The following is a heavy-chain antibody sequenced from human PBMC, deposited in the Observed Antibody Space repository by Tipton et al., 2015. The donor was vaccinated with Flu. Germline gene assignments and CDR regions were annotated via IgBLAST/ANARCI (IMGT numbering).Heavy chain of an antibody. J-gene: IGHJ6*02. CDR2: ISWNSGSI. CDR1: GFTFDDYA. CDR3: AKDLARYYYYGMDV. V-gene: IGHV3-9*01. Sequence: VQLVQSGGGLVQPGRSLRLSCAASGFTFDDYAMHWVRQAPGKGLEWVSGISWNSGSIGYADSVKGRFTISRDNAKNSLYLQMNSLRAEDTALYYCAKDLARYYYYGMDVWGQGTTVTVS.